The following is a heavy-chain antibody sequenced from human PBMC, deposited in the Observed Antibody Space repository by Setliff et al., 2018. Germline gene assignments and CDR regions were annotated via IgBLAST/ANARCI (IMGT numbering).Heavy chain of an antibody. V-gene: IGHV3-23*01. Sequence: GGSLRLSCAASGFTFSNAWMSWVRQAPGKGLEWVSAISGSGGSTYYADSVKGRFTISRDNSTNTLYLQMNSLRAEDTAVYYCAKVPGAIVVVPAATFDFWSGSYYMDVWGKGTTVTVSS. D-gene: IGHD2-2*01. CDR1: GFTFSNAW. CDR3: AKVPGAIVVVPAATFDFWSGSYYMDV. CDR2: ISGSGGST. J-gene: IGHJ6*03.